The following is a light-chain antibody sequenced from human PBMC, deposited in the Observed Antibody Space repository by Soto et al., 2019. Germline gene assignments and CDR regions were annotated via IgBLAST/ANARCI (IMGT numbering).Light chain of an antibody. CDR2: DAS. CDR3: QQRSNWHTRP. Sequence: EIVLTQSPATLSLSPGERATLSCRASQSVSSYLAWYQQKPGQAPRLLIYDASNRATGIPARFSGSGSGTDFPLTISSLEPEDFAVYYCQQRSNWHTRPFGQGTKVEIK. V-gene: IGKV3-11*01. CDR1: QSVSSY. J-gene: IGKJ1*01.